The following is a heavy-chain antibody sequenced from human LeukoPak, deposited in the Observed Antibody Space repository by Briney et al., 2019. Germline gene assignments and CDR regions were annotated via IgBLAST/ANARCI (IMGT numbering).Heavy chain of an antibody. Sequence: VASVKVSCKASGYTFTSYGISWVRQAPGQGLEWMGWISAYNGSTNYAQKLQGRVTMTTDTSTSTAYMELRSLRSDDTAVYYCARVLHDYVWGSYRPPIDYWGQGTLVTVSS. CDR3: ARVLHDYVWGSYRPPIDY. CDR2: ISAYNGST. CDR1: GYTFTSYG. V-gene: IGHV1-18*01. J-gene: IGHJ4*02. D-gene: IGHD3-16*02.